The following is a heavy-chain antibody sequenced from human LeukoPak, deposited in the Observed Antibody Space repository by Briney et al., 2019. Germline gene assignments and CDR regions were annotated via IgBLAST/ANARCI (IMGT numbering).Heavy chain of an antibody. D-gene: IGHD4-17*01. CDR3: ARPFEDYGDFAS. Sequence: ASVKVSCKASGGTFSSYAISWVRQAPGQGLEWMGGITPIFGTANYAQKFQGRVTITADESTSTAYMELSGLGSEDTAGYYCARPFEDYGDFASWGQGTLVTVSS. CDR2: ITPIFGTA. CDR1: GGTFSSYA. J-gene: IGHJ4*02. V-gene: IGHV1-69*01.